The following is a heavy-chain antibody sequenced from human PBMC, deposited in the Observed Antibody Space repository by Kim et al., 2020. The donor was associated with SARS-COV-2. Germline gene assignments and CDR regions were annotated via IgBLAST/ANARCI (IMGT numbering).Heavy chain of an antibody. V-gene: IGHV3-23*01. Sequence: GGSLRLSCAASGFTFRSYAMGWVRQAPGAGLEWVSGISGGGGSTNYADSVKGRFTTSRDNSYNILFLQLNSLRAEDTAVYYCAKPHSYGSGNFYFFDYWGQGILVTVSS. J-gene: IGHJ4*02. CDR1: GFTFRSYA. CDR2: ISGGGGST. D-gene: IGHD3-10*01. CDR3: AKPHSYGSGNFYFFDY.